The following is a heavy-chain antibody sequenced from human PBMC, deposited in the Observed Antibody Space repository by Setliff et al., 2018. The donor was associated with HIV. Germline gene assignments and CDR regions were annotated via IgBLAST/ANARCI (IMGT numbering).Heavy chain of an antibody. J-gene: IGHJ6*04. V-gene: IGHV1-2*02. CDR2: INPNSSDT. CDR3: ARGVPPIPSGDLDV. Sequence: VASVKVSCKASGYTFTNYGITWVRQAPGHGLEWMGWINPNSSDTNYAQKFQGRVTMTRDTSISTAYMDLSRLRSDDTAVYYCARGVPPIPSGDLDVWGTGTTVTVSS. CDR1: GYTFTNYG. D-gene: IGHD4-17*01.